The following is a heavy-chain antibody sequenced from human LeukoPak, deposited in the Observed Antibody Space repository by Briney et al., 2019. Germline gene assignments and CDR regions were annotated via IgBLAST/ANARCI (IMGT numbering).Heavy chain of an antibody. Sequence: GGSLRLSCAASGFTFSSYAMSWVRQAPGKGLEGFSAISGSGGSTYYADSVKGRFTISRDNSKNTLYLQMNSLRAEDTAVYYCAKVFGYCSSTSCYIAPNDAFDIWGQGTMVTVSS. D-gene: IGHD2-2*02. CDR2: ISGSGGST. CDR3: AKVFGYCSSTSCYIAPNDAFDI. V-gene: IGHV3-23*01. CDR1: GFTFSSYA. J-gene: IGHJ3*02.